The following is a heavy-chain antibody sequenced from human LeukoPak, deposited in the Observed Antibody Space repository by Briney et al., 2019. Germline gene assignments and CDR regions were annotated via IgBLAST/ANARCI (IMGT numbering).Heavy chain of an antibody. D-gene: IGHD3-10*01. CDR1: GGSISSGDYY. CDR2: IYYSGST. Sequence: SETLSHTCTVSGGSISSGDYYWSWIRQPPGKGLEWIGYIYYSGSTYYNPSLKSRVTISVDTSKNQFSLKLSSVTAADTAVYYCARATMVRGGWGGLVGAFDIWGQGTMVTVSS. J-gene: IGHJ3*02. V-gene: IGHV4-30-4*01. CDR3: ARATMVRGGWGGLVGAFDI.